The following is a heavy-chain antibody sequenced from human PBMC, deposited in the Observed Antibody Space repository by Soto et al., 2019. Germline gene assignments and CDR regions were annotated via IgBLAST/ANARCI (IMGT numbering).Heavy chain of an antibody. V-gene: IGHV3-30*18. Sequence: QVQLVESGGGVVQPGRSLRLSCAASGFTFSSYGMHWVRQAPGKGLEWVAVISYDGSNKYYADSVKGRFTISRDNSKNTLYLQMNSLRAVDTAVYYCAKALGGYCSSTSCYPYYYYGMDVWGQGTTVTVSS. CDR1: GFTFSSYG. D-gene: IGHD2-2*01. J-gene: IGHJ6*02. CDR3: AKALGGYCSSTSCYPYYYYGMDV. CDR2: ISYDGSNK.